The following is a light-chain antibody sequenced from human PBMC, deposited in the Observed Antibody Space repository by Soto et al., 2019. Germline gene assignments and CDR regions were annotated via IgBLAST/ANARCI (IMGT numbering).Light chain of an antibody. Sequence: EIVLTQSPGTLSLSPGERATLSCRASQSVSSSYLAWYQRKPGQAPRLLIYGASSRATGIPDRFSGSGSGTDFTLSISRLEPEDFALYYCQQYGSSPVTFGQGTKVEIQ. CDR1: QSVSSSY. V-gene: IGKV3-20*01. J-gene: IGKJ1*01. CDR2: GAS. CDR3: QQYGSSPVT.